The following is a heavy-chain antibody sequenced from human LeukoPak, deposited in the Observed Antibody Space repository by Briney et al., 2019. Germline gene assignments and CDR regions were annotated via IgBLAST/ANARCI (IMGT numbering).Heavy chain of an antibody. CDR1: GFTFSSYA. J-gene: IGHJ6*03. V-gene: IGHV3-23*01. D-gene: IGHD4-11*01. CDR3: AKDYSNYADFGPAMLYYYYYYMDV. Sequence: GGSLRLSCAASGFTFSSYAMSWVRQAPGKGLEWVSAISGSGGSTYYADSVKGRFTISRDNSKNTLYLQMNSLRAEDTAVYYCAKDYSNYADFGPAMLYYYYYYMDVWGKGTTVTVSS. CDR2: ISGSGGST.